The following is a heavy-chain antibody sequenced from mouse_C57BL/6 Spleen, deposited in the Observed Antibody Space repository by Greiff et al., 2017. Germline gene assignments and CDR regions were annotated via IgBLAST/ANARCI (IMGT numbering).Heavy chain of an antibody. D-gene: IGHD1-1*01. J-gene: IGHJ1*03. V-gene: IGHV1-80*01. CDR1: GYAFSSYW. CDR3: ARRGDYYGSSYETYWYFDV. Sequence: QVQLQQSGAELVKPGASVKISCKASGYAFSSYWMNWVKQRPGKGLEWIGQIYPGDGATNYNGKYKGKATLTADKSSSTAYMQLSSLTSEDSAVYFCARRGDYYGSSYETYWYFDVWVTGTTVTVSS. CDR2: IYPGDGAT.